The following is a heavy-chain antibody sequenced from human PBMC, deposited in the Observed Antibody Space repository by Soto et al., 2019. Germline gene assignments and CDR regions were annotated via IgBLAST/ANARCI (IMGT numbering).Heavy chain of an antibody. CDR1: GFTFSSYA. Sequence: EVQLVESGGGLVQPGGSLRLSCAASGFTFSSYAMHWVRQAPGKGLEYVSAISSNGGSTYYANSVKGRFTISRDNSKNTLYLQMGSLRAEDMAVYYCARGPYCGGECYSDDGHWFDPWGQGTLVTVSS. D-gene: IGHD2-21*01. CDR2: ISSNGGST. V-gene: IGHV3-64*01. CDR3: ARGPYCGGECYSDDGHWFDP. J-gene: IGHJ5*02.